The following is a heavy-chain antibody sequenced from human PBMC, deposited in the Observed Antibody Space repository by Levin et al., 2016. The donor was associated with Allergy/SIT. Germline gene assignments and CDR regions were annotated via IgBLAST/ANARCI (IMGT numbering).Heavy chain of an antibody. Sequence: WVRQAPGQGLEWMGIINPSGGSTSYAQKFQGRVTMTRDTSTSTVYMELSSLRSEDTAVYYCARSYHDFNGRFLEWLLDYYYGMDVWGQGTTVTVSS. CDR3: ARSYHDFNGRFLEWLLDYYYGMDV. D-gene: IGHD3-3*01. J-gene: IGHJ6*02. CDR2: INPSGGST. V-gene: IGHV1-46*01.